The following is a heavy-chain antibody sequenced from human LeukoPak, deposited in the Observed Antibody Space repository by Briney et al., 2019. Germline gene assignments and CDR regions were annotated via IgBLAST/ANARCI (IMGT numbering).Heavy chain of an antibody. CDR1: GYTFTSYW. Sequence: GDSLKISCKGSGYTFTSYWIAWVRQMPGKDLEWMGIIYPGDSDTRYSPSFQGQVTISADKSINTAYLQWSSLKASDTAMYYCARLGVTGPFDYWGQGTLVTVSS. CDR3: ARLGVTGPFDY. J-gene: IGHJ4*02. V-gene: IGHV5-51*01. D-gene: IGHD3-10*01. CDR2: IYPGDSDT.